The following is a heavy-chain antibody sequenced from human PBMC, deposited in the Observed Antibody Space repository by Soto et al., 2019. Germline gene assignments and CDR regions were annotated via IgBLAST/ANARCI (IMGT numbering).Heavy chain of an antibody. CDR2: INPSGGST. CDR3: ARGKRASRITMVRGGHYYYGMDV. D-gene: IGHD3-10*01. CDR1: GYTFTSYY. V-gene: IGHV1-46*03. Sequence: ASVKVSCKASGYTFTSYYMHWVRQAPGQGLEWMGIINPSGGSTSYAQKFQGRVTMTRDTSTSTVYMELSSLRSEDTAVYYCARGKRASRITMVRGGHYYYGMDVWGQGTTVTVS. J-gene: IGHJ6*02.